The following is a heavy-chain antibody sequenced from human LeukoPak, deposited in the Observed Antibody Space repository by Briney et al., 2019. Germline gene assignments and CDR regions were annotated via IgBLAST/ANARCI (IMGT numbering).Heavy chain of an antibody. D-gene: IGHD4-17*01. J-gene: IGHJ4*02. V-gene: IGHV3-49*03. Sequence: GGSLRLSCTASGFTFGVYAMSWFRQAPGKGLEWVGFIRSKAYGGTTEYAASVKGRFTISRDDSKSIAYLQMNSLKTEDTAVYYCSRRMTTGDYWGQGTLVTVSS. CDR3: SRRMTTGDY. CDR1: GFTFGVYA. CDR2: IRSKAYGGTT.